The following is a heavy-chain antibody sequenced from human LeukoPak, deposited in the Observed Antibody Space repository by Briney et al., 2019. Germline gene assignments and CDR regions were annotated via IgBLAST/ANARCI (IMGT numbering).Heavy chain of an antibody. CDR1: GYTFTSYY. J-gene: IGHJ5*02. D-gene: IGHD6-13*01. Sequence: ASVKVSCKTSGYTFTSYYMHWVRQAPGQGLEWMGIINPSGGSTTYAQKFQGRVTMTRDMSTSTVYMELSSLRSEDTAVYYCARDVYSSSWYFFSWFGPWGQGTLVTVSS. CDR2: INPSGGST. V-gene: IGHV1-46*01. CDR3: ARDVYSSSWYFFSWFGP.